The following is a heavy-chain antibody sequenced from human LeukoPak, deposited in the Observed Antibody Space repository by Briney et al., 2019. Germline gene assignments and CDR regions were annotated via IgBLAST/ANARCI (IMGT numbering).Heavy chain of an antibody. Sequence: SETLSLTCTVSGGSISSYYWSWIRQPPGKGLEWIGYIYYSGSTNYNPSLKSRVTISVDTPKNQFSLKLSSVTAADTAVYYCAGRGAYCSSTSCPQYFQHWGQGTLVTVSS. CDR1: GGSISSYY. CDR2: IYYSGST. D-gene: IGHD2-2*01. CDR3: AGRGAYCSSTSCPQYFQH. J-gene: IGHJ1*01. V-gene: IGHV4-59*01.